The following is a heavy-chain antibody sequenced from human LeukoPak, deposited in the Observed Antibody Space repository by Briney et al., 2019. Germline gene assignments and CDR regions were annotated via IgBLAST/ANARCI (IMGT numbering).Heavy chain of an antibody. CDR2: ISGSGGST. CDR1: RFTFSTHA. CDR3: AKTPTDYFDY. J-gene: IGHJ4*02. V-gene: IGHV3-23*01. D-gene: IGHD2-15*01. Sequence: GGSLRLSCTASRFTFSTHAMSWVRQAPGKGLEWVSAISGSGGSTYYADSVKGRFTISGDNSKNTLYLQMNSLRAEDTAVYYCAKTPTDYFDYWGQGTLVTVSS.